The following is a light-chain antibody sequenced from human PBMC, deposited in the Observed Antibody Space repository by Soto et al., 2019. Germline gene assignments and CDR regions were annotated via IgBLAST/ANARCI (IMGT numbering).Light chain of an antibody. CDR3: QQYNKWPLS. CDR2: LAS. CDR1: ESVNNN. Sequence: EIVMTQSPATLSVSPGERATLSCRASESVNNNLAWYQQKPGQPPGLLIYLASIRATGIPARFSGSGSGTEFTLTISSLQSEDFAVYYCQQYNKWPLSFGGGTKAEL. J-gene: IGKJ4*01. V-gene: IGKV3D-15*01.